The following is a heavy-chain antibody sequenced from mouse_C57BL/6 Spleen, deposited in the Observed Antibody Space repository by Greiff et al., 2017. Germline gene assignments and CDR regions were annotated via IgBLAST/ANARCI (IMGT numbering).Heavy chain of an antibody. Sequence: EVKVVESGGGLVKPGGSLNLSCAASGFTFSDYGMHWVRQAPEKGLGWVAYISSGSSTIYYAAQVKGRFTISRNNAKNTLFLQMTSLRSEDTAMYYCASLNWPDYWGQGTTLTVSS. CDR3: ASLNWPDY. J-gene: IGHJ2*01. D-gene: IGHD4-1*01. CDR1: GFTFSDYG. CDR2: ISSGSSTI. V-gene: IGHV5-17*01.